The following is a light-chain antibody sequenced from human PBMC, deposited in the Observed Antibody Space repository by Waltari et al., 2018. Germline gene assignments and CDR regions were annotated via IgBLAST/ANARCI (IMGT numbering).Light chain of an antibody. V-gene: IGLV2-14*03. CDR3: SSYTTSSTVV. CDR1: SSDIGYYIY. CDR2: DVI. J-gene: IGLJ2*01. Sequence: QSALTQPASVSGSPGQSITISCTGTSSDIGYYIYVSWYQQHPGKAPKLMIYDVINRPSGVSNRFSGSKSGNTASLTISGLQAEDEADYYCSSYTTSSTVVFGGGTKLTVL.